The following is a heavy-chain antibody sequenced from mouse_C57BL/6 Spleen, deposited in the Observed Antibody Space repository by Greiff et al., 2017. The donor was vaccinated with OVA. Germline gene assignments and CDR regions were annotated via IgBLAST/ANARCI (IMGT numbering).Heavy chain of an antibody. V-gene: IGHV1-52*01. J-gene: IGHJ3*01. CDR3: AREAAQATLFAY. CDR2: IDPSDSET. D-gene: IGHD3-2*02. Sequence: QVQLKQSGAELVRPGSSVKLSCKASGYTFTSYWMHWVKQRPIQGLEWIGNIDPSDSETHYNQKFKDKATLTVDKSSSTAYMQLSSLTSEDSAVYYCAREAAQATLFAYWGQGTLVTVSA. CDR1: GYTFTSYW.